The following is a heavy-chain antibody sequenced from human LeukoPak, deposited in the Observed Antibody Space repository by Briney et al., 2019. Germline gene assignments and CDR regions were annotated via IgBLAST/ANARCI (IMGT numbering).Heavy chain of an antibody. CDR1: GFTFSSYA. CDR2: ISKDGRDK. V-gene: IGHV3-30*18. J-gene: IGHJ4*02. D-gene: IGHD6-13*01. CDR3: AKDPRTAAAYYFDY. Sequence: GGSLRLSCVASGFTFSSYAMHWVRQAPGKGLEWVSVISKDGRDKHHADSVKGRFTISRDNSKNTLYLQMDSLRAEDTAVYFCAKDPRTAAAYYFDYWGQGILVTVSS.